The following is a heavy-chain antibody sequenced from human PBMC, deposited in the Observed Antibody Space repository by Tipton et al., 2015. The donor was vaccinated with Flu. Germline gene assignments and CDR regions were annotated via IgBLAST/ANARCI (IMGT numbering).Heavy chain of an antibody. CDR3: ARADTDYDYVSAYFDC. CDR2: IYLSGST. Sequence: TLSLTCAVSGYSISSGYYWGWIRQPPGKGLEWIESIYLSGSTYYNPSLKSRVTISVDTSKNQFSLKLSSVTAADTAVYYCARADTDYDYVSAYFDCWGQGTLVTVSS. V-gene: IGHV4-38-2*01. D-gene: IGHD3-16*01. J-gene: IGHJ4*02. CDR1: GYSISSGYY.